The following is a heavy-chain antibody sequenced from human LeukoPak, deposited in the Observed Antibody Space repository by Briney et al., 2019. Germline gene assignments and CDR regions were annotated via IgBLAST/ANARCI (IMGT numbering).Heavy chain of an antibody. CDR2: ISAYDGNT. J-gene: IGHJ6*02. CDR3: ARTDYYYGMDV. Sequence: ASVKVSCTASGYTFASYGISWVRQAPGQGLEWMGWISAYDGNTNYAQKFQGRVTITADESTSTAYMELSSLRSEDTAVYYCARTDYYYGMDVWGQGTTVTVSS. V-gene: IGHV1-18*01. CDR1: GYTFASYG.